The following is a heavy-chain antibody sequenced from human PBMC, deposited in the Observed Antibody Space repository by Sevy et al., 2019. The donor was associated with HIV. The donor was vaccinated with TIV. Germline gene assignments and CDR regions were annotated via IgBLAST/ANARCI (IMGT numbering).Heavy chain of an antibody. J-gene: IGHJ4*02. Sequence: GGSLRLSCAASGFTFSSYGMHWVRQAPGKGLEWVAVISYDGSNKYYADSVKGRFTISRDNSKNTLYLQMNSLRAEDTAGYYCAKDRGGYSYGKIRYYFDYWGQGTLVTVSS. V-gene: IGHV3-30*18. D-gene: IGHD5-18*01. CDR2: ISYDGSNK. CDR1: GFTFSSYG. CDR3: AKDRGGYSYGKIRYYFDY.